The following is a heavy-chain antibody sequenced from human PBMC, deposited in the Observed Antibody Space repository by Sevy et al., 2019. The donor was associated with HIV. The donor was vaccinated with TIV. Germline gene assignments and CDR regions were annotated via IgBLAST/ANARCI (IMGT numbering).Heavy chain of an antibody. J-gene: IGHJ4*02. V-gene: IGHV3-7*01. CDR1: GFTFNAYW. CDR3: ARGGYYYDNAAYYALDS. Sequence: GGSLRLSCAASGFTFNAYWMQWVRQAPGKGLEWVANIRQDGNAIYYADSVRGRFTISRDNSKNTLYLQMNNVRVEDTAAYYCARGGYYYDNAAYYALDSWGQGTLVTVSS. D-gene: IGHD3-22*01. CDR2: IRQDGNAI.